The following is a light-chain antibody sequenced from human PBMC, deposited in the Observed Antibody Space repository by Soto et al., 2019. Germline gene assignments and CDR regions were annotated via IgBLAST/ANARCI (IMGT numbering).Light chain of an antibody. J-gene: IGLJ7*01. V-gene: IGLV4-69*01. CDR1: SGHSSYA. Sequence: QLVLTQSPSASASLGASVKLTCTLSSGHSSYAIAWHQQQPEKGPRYLMKLSSDGRHSKGDGIPDRFSGSSSGAERYLTISSLQSEDEAEYFCQTWGTGIAVFGGGTQLTVL. CDR2: LSSDGRH. CDR3: QTWGTGIAV.